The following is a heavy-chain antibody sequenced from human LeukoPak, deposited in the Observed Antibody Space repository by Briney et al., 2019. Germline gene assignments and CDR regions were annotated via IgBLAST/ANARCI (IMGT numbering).Heavy chain of an antibody. CDR1: GGSISSSSYY. D-gene: IGHD3-16*01. J-gene: IGHJ4*02. Sequence: SETLSLTCTVSGGSISSSSYYWGWIRQPPGRGVERNGSIYYSGSTYYNPSRKSRVTMSVDTSKNQFSLNLSSVTAADTAVYDCARDFLQGTRGNTGGSFDYWGQGILVTVSS. V-gene: IGHV4-39*07. CDR3: ARDFLQGTRGNTGGSFDY. CDR2: IYYSGST.